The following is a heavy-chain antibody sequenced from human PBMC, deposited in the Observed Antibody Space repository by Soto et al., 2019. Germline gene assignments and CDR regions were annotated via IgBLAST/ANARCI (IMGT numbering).Heavy chain of an antibody. CDR2: INSDGSTT. J-gene: IGHJ4*02. D-gene: IGHD2-15*01. CDR3: ARAGWYRFDY. Sequence: GGSLRLSCAASGFTFGSYWMHWVRQAPGKGLVWVSRINSDGSTTNYGDSVKGRFTISRDNAKSTLYLQMNSLRAEDTAVYYCARAGWYRFDYWGQGTLVTVSS. V-gene: IGHV3-74*01. CDR1: GFTFGSYW.